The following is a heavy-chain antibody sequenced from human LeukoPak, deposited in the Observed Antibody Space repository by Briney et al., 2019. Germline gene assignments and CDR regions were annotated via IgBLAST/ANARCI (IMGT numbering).Heavy chain of an antibody. D-gene: IGHD5-18*01. V-gene: IGHV4-59*01. CDR2: IYYSGST. CDR1: GGSISSYY. CDR3: ARTTEGGYTYDYFYYYYMDV. Sequence: SETLSLTCTVSGGSISSYYWSWVRQPPGKGLEWIGYIYYSGSTNYNPSLTSRVTISVDTSKNQFSLELSSVTAADTAVYYCARTTEGGYTYDYFYYYYMDVWGKGTTVTISS. J-gene: IGHJ6*03.